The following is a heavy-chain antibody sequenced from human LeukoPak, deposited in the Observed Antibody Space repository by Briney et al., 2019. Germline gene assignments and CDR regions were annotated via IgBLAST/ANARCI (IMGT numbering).Heavy chain of an antibody. CDR1: GFTFSTYW. CDR2: ITSDGRTT. J-gene: IGHJ4*02. V-gene: IGHV3-74*01. D-gene: IGHD3-22*01. Sequence: GGSLRLSCAASGFTFSTYWMHWVRQAPGKGLAWVSRITSDGRTTTYADSVKGRFTTSRDNAKNTLFLQMNSLRAEDTAVYYCARIDSSGYASVYWGQGTLVTVSS. CDR3: ARIDSSGYASVY.